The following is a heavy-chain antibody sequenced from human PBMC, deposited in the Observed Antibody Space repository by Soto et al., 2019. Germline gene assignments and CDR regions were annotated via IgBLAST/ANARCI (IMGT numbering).Heavy chain of an antibody. CDR2: ISTYNGDT. CDR1: GYTFTTSG. CDR3: ASQGSWPYYYYGLDV. Sequence: QVQLVQSGPEVRKPGASVKVSCEASGYTFTTSGISWVRQVPGQGLEWMGWISTYNGDTNSAQNFQGRVLMTADTSTGTAYMELMSLKSDDTAVYYWASQGSWPYYYYGLDVWGQGTTVTVSS. J-gene: IGHJ6*02. V-gene: IGHV1-18*01. D-gene: IGHD1-26*01.